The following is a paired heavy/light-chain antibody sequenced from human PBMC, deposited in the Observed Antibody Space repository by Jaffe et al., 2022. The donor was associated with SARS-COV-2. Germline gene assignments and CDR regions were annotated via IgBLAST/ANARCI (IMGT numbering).Heavy chain of an antibody. CDR3: ARGSAFDI. CDR1: GDSVSSYSAA. Sequence: QVQLQQSGPGLVKPSQTLSLTCAISGDSVSSYSAAWNWIRQSPSRGLEWLGRTYYRSKWYNDYAASVKSRITINPDTSKNQFSLQLNSVTPEDTAVYYCARGSAFDIWGQGTMVTVSS. CDR2: TYYRSKWYN. V-gene: IGHV6-1*01. J-gene: IGHJ3*02.
Light chain of an antibody. V-gene: IGKV3-15*01. CDR1: QSVSSN. J-gene: IGKJ4*01. CDR3: QQYNDWLI. Sequence: EIVMTQSPATLSVSPGERATLSCRASQSVSSNLAWYQHKPGQAPRLLIYGASTRATGIPARFSGTGSGTEFTLTISSLQSEDSAVYYCQQYNDWLIFGGGTKVEIK. CDR2: GAS.